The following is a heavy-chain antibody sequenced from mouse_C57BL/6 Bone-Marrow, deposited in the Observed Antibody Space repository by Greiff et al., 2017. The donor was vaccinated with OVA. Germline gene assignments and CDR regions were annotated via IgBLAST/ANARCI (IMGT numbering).Heavy chain of an antibody. CDR2: ISNGGGST. CDR3: ARYWVYYFDY. CDR1: GFTFSDYY. Sequence: EVQLVESGGGLVQPGGSLKLSCAASGFTFSDYYMYWVRQTPEKRLEWVAYISNGGGSTYYPDTVKGRFTISRDNAKNTLYLQMSRLKSEDTAMYYCARYWVYYFDYWGQGTTLTVSS. D-gene: IGHD4-1*01. V-gene: IGHV5-12*01. J-gene: IGHJ2*01.